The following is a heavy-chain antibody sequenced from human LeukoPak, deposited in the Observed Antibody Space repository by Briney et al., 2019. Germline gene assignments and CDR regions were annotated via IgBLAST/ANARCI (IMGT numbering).Heavy chain of an antibody. CDR1: GGSFSGSY. D-gene: IGHD2-2*01. Sequence: SETLSLTCAVYGGSFSGSYWSWIRQPPGKGLEWIGEINHSGSTNYNPSLKSRVTISVDTSKNQFSLKLSSVTAADTAVYYCASPAARRGYYYYGMDVWGQGTTVTVSS. CDR3: ASPAARRGYYYYGMDV. V-gene: IGHV4-34*01. J-gene: IGHJ6*02. CDR2: INHSGST.